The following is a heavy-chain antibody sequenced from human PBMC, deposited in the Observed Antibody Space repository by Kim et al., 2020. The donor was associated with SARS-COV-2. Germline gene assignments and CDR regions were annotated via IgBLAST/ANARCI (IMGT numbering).Heavy chain of an antibody. Sequence: GGSLRLSCAASGFTFSSYGMHWVRQAPGKGLEWVAVISYDGSNKYYADSVKGRFTISRDNSKNTLYLQMNSLRAEDTAVYYCAKGVDYGGNSGDWGQGTLVTVSS. J-gene: IGHJ4*02. CDR2: ISYDGSNK. CDR1: GFTFSSYG. V-gene: IGHV3-30*18. CDR3: AKGVDYGGNSGD. D-gene: IGHD4-17*01.